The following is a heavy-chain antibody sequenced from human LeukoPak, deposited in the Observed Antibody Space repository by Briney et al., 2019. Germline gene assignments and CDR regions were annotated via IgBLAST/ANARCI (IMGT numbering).Heavy chain of an antibody. CDR1: GYTFTGYY. CDR2: INPNSGGT. J-gene: IGHJ4*02. D-gene: IGHD3-22*01. V-gene: IGHV1-2*06. CDR3: ARDWGLYSSGSGPYYFDY. Sequence: ASVKVSCKASGYTFTGYYIHWVRQAPGQGLEWMGRINPNSGGTNFAQKFQGRVIMTRDTSISTAYMELSRLRSDDTAMYYCARDWGLYSSGSGPYYFDYWGQGTLVTVSS.